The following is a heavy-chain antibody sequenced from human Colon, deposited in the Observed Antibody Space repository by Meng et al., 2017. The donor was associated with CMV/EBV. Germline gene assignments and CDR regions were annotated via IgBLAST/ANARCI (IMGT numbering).Heavy chain of an antibody. CDR1: GGSISSYY. V-gene: IGHV4-59*01. J-gene: IGHJ4*02. Sequence: SETLSLTCSVSGGSISSYYWSWIRQPPGKGLEWIGYIYYSGSTNYSPPLKSRVTISVDTSKNHFSLNLTSVTAADTAVYYCARVDYSGNYDYWGQGTLVTVSS. D-gene: IGHD4/OR15-4a*01. CDR2: IYYSGST. CDR3: ARVDYSGNYDY.